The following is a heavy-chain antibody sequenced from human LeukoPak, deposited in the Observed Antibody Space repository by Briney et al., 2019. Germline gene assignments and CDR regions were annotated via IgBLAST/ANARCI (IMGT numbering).Heavy chain of an antibody. V-gene: IGHV3-21*01. CDR3: VRLRRNSDSSGYYYYYDY. Sequence: GGSLRLSCAASGFSFSYYAMHWVRQAPGKGLEWVSSINRGATHIYYADSLRGRFIISRDDAKNSLYLQMNSLRAEDTAVYYCVRLRRNSDSSGYYYYYDYWGQGTLVTVSS. CDR1: GFSFSYYA. CDR2: INRGATHI. J-gene: IGHJ4*02. D-gene: IGHD3-22*01.